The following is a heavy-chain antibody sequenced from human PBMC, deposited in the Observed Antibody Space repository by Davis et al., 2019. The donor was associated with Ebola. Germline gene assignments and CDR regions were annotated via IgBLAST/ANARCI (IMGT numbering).Heavy chain of an antibody. CDR3: VATSSSLAGF. V-gene: IGHV3-23*01. CDR2: VPHSGFET. D-gene: IGHD6-6*01. J-gene: IGHJ4*02. CDR1: GFTFTTYA. Sequence: PAGSLRLSCAASGFTFTTYAMSWVRQAPGKGLEWVSTVPHSGFETYYRDSVKGRFAISRDNSKSTMYLQMNSLRAEDTAMYYCVATSSSLAGFWGQGTLVTVSS.